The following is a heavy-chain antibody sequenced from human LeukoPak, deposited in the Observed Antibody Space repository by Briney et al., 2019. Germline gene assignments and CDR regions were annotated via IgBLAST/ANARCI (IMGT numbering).Heavy chain of an antibody. CDR2: IYYSEIT. Sequence: SETLSLTCTVTGDSISSSGNFWAWIRQPPGKGLEWIGNIYYSEITYSNPSLKSRLTISVDTSKNQFSLKLSSVTAADTAVYYCARDYGDYVWAYYFDYWGQGTLVTVSS. D-gene: IGHD4-17*01. CDR1: GDSISSSGNF. J-gene: IGHJ4*02. V-gene: IGHV4-39*07. CDR3: ARDYGDYVWAYYFDY.